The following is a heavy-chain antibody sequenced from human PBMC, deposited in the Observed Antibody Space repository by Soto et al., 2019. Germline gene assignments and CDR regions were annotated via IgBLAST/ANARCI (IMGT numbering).Heavy chain of an antibody. CDR1: SGSISSSNW. D-gene: IGHD5-12*01. CDR2: IYHSGST. V-gene: IGHV4-4*02. J-gene: IGHJ6*03. CDR3: AIAPRWLRFYFYIDA. Sequence: PSETLSLTYAVSSGSISSSNWWSWVRQPPGKGLEWIGEIYHSGSTNYNPSLKSRVTISVDTSKNQFSLKLSSVTAADTAVYYCAIAPRWLRFYFYIDARPKATTVTVYS.